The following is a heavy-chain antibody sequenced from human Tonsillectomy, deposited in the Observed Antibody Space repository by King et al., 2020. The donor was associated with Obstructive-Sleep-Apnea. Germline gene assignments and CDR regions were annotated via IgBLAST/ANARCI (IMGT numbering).Heavy chain of an antibody. Sequence: VQLPQWGAGLLKPSETLSLTCAVYGGSFSGYYWSWIRQPPGKGLEWIGEINHSGSTNYNPSLKSRVTITVDTSKNQISLKLSSVTAADTAVYYCARVIGRYSGYGRRAFDIWGQGTMVTVSS. CDR2: INHSGST. D-gene: IGHD5-12*01. CDR1: GGSFSGYY. J-gene: IGHJ3*02. CDR3: ARVIGRYSGYGRRAFDI. V-gene: IGHV4-34*01.